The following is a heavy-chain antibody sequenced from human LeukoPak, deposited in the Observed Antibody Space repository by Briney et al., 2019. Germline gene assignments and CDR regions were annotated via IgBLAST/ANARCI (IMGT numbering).Heavy chain of an antibody. V-gene: IGHV4-34*01. Sequence: SETLSLTCAVYGGSLSGYYWSWIRQPPGKGLEWIGEINHSGSTNYNPSLKSRVTISVDTSKNQFSLKLSSVTAADTAVYYCAIGGGGGDYRGYYYYYMDVWGKGTTVTVSS. CDR2: INHSGST. CDR1: GGSLSGYY. J-gene: IGHJ6*03. CDR3: AIGGGGGDYRGYYYYYMDV. D-gene: IGHD2-21*02.